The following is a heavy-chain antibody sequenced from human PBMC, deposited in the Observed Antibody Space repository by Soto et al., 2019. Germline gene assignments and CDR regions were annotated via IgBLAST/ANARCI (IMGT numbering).Heavy chain of an antibody. Sequence: PSETLSLTCSVSGDSISTVDYFWAWIRQPPGQALEYIGYIYKSTTTYYNPSFESRVAISLDTSKSQFSLTVTSVTAADTAVYFCARGRYCLTGRCFPNWFDSWGQGTLLTVSS. V-gene: IGHV4-30-4*01. J-gene: IGHJ5*01. CDR1: GDSISTVDYF. D-gene: IGHD2-15*01. CDR3: ARGRYCLTGRCFPNWFDS. CDR2: IYKSTTT.